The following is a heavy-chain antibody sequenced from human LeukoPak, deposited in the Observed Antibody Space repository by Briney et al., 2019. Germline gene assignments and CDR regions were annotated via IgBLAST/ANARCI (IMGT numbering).Heavy chain of an antibody. CDR1: GFTFSSYA. V-gene: IGHV3-30*09. D-gene: IGHD2-2*01. Sequence: GGSLRLSCAASGFTFSSYAMHWVRQAPGKGLEWVAVISYDGSNKYYADSVKGRFAISRDNSKNTLYLQMNSLRAEDTAVYYCAREYCSSTSWYYGMDVWGQGTTVTVSS. CDR2: ISYDGSNK. J-gene: IGHJ6*02. CDR3: AREYCSSTSWYYGMDV.